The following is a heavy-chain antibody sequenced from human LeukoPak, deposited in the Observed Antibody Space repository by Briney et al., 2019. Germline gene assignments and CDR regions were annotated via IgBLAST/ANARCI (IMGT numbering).Heavy chain of an antibody. D-gene: IGHD3-22*01. V-gene: IGHV3-30*09. CDR1: GFTFSSYA. CDR3: TTDDRTYYYDSSGYQGGGY. Sequence: GGSLRLSCAASGFTFSSYALHWVRQAPGKGLEWVAVISDDGSNKYYADSVKGRFAISRDNSKNTLYLQMNSLKTEDTAVYYCTTDDRTYYYDSSGYQGGGYWGQGTLVTVSS. CDR2: ISDDGSNK. J-gene: IGHJ4*02.